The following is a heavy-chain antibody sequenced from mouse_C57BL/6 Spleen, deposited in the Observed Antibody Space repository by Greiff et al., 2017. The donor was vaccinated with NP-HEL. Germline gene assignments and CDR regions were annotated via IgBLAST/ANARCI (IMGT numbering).Heavy chain of an antibody. J-gene: IGHJ2*01. CDR2: IHPNSGST. CDR3: ERAFITTVVADY. V-gene: IGHV1-64*01. CDR1: GYTFTSYW. D-gene: IGHD1-1*01. Sequence: QVQLQQPGAELVKPGASVKLSCKASGYTFTSYWMHWVKQRPGQGLEWIGMIHPNSGSTNYNEKFKSKAPLTVDKSSSTAYMQLSSLTSEDSAVYYCERAFITTVVADYWGQGTTLTVSS.